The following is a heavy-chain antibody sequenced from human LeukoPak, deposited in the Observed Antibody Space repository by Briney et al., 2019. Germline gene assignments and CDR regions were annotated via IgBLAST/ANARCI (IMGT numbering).Heavy chain of an antibody. CDR1: GYTFTSYY. J-gene: IGHJ5*02. Sequence: ASVKVSCKASGYTFTSYYMHWVRQAPGQGLEWMGLINPSGGSTGYAQKFQGRVTMTRDMSTSTVYMELSSLRSEDTAVYYCARDSDSSGRIGWFDPWGQGTLVTVSS. CDR3: ARDSDSSGRIGWFDP. D-gene: IGHD3-22*01. CDR2: INPSGGST. V-gene: IGHV1-46*01.